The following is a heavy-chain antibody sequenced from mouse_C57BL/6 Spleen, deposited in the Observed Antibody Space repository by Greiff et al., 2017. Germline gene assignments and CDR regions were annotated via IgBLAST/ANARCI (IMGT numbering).Heavy chain of an antibody. J-gene: IGHJ2*01. V-gene: IGHV1-82*01. CDR2: IYPGDGDT. Sequence: QVQLQQSGPELVKPGASVKISCKASGYAFSSSWMNWVKQRPGKGLEWIGRIYPGDGDTNYNGKFKGKATLTADKSSSTACMQLSSLTSEDSAVYFCARGPHDYDDYWGQGTTLTVSS. CDR3: ARGPHDYDDY. CDR1: GYAFSSSW. D-gene: IGHD2-4*01.